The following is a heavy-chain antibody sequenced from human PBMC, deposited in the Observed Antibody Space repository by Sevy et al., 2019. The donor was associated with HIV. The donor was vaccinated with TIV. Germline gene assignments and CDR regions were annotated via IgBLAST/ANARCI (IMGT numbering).Heavy chain of an antibody. CDR2: IYPGDSDT. CDR3: ARHMISNYAFWFDP. CDR1: GYSFTSYW. Sequence: GGSLRLSCKGSGYSFTSYWIGWVRQMPGKGLEWMGIIYPGDSDTRYSPSFQGQVTISADKSISTAYLQWSSLKASDTAMYYCARHMISNYAFWFDPWGQGTLVTVSS. D-gene: IGHD4-4*01. J-gene: IGHJ5*02. V-gene: IGHV5-51*01.